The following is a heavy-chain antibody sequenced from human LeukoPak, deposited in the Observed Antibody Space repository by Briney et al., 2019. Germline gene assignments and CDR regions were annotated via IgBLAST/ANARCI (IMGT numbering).Heavy chain of an antibody. CDR3: ASGHYYDSSGYYGLGY. V-gene: IGHV4-61*02. Sequence: SQTLSLTCTVSGGSISSGSYYWSWIRQPAGKGLEWIGRIYTSGGTNYNPSLKSRVTISVDTSKNQFSLKLSSVTAADTAVYYCASGHYYDSSGYYGLGYWGQGTLVTVSS. CDR2: IYTSGGT. D-gene: IGHD3-22*01. CDR1: GGSISSGSYY. J-gene: IGHJ4*02.